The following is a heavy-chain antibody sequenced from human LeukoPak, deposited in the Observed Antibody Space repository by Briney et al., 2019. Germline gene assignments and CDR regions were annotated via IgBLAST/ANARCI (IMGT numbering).Heavy chain of an antibody. D-gene: IGHD1-26*01. J-gene: IGHJ4*02. CDR2: IYPGDSDT. Sequence: GESLKISCKGSGYSFTNYWIGWVRQMPGKGLEWMGIIYPGDSDTRYSLSFQGQVTISADKSIGTAYLQWSSLKASDTAMYYRARHGGPGIVGATAFDYWGQGTLVTVSS. V-gene: IGHV5-51*01. CDR1: GYSFTNYW. CDR3: ARHGGPGIVGATAFDY.